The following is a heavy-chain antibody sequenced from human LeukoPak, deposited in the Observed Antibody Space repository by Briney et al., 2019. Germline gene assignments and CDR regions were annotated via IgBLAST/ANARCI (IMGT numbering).Heavy chain of an antibody. J-gene: IGHJ5*02. CDR1: GYTFTSYG. V-gene: IGHV1-18*01. Sequence: ASVKVSCKASGYTFTSYGISWVRQAPGQGLGWMGWISAYNGNTNYAQKLQGRVTMTTDTSTSTAYMELRSLRSDDTAVYYCARDLITMVRGVTRGAGWFDPWGQGTLVTVSS. CDR3: ARDLITMVRGVTRGAGWFDP. CDR2: ISAYNGNT. D-gene: IGHD3-10*01.